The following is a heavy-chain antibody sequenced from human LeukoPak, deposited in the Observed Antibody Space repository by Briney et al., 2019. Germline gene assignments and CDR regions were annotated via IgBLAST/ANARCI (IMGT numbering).Heavy chain of an antibody. V-gene: IGHV3-53*01. CDR3: AGTTGNYYYDSSGLD. CDR1: GFTDSSNY. Sequence: GGSLRLSCAASGFTDSSNYMSWVRQAPGKGLEWVSVIYSGGSTYYADSVKGRFTISRDNSKNTLYLQMNSLRAEDTAVYYCAGTTGNYYYDSSGLDWGQGTLVTVSS. D-gene: IGHD3-22*01. J-gene: IGHJ4*02. CDR2: IYSGGST.